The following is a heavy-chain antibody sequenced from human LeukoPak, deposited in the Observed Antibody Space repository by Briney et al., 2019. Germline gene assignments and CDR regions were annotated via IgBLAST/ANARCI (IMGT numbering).Heavy chain of an antibody. V-gene: IGHV4-30-4*01. D-gene: IGHD3-22*01. CDR3: ARGGYYDSSGYYPEPLDY. CDR1: GGSISSGDYY. Sequence: PSETLSLTCTVSGGSISSGDYYWSWIRQPPGKGLEWIGYIYYSGSTYYNPSLKSRVTISVDTSKNQFSLKLSSVTAADTAVYYCARGGYYDSSGYYPEPLDYWGQGTLVTVSS. CDR2: IYYSGST. J-gene: IGHJ4*02.